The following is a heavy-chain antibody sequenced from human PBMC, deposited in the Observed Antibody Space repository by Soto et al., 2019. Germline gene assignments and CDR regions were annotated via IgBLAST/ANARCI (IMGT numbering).Heavy chain of an antibody. J-gene: IGHJ4*02. Sequence: SETLSLTCTVSGGSISSGDYYWSWIRQPPGKGLEWIGYIYYSGSTYYNPSLKSRVTISVDTSKNQFSLKLSSVTAADTAVYYCARSLGYGDYGGIDYWGQGTLVTVSS. V-gene: IGHV4-30-4*01. D-gene: IGHD4-17*01. CDR2: IYYSGST. CDR1: GGSISSGDYY. CDR3: ARSLGYGDYGGIDY.